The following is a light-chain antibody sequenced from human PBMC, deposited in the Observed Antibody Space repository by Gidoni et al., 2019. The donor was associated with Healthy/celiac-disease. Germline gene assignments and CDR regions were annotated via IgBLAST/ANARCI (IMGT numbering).Light chain of an antibody. V-gene: IGKV1-5*03. J-gene: IGKJ1*01. CDR3: QQDNRYSWT. CDR1: QSISSW. CDR2: KAS. Sequence: DIQMTQAPSTLSASVGDSVTITCRASQSISSWLAWYQQKPGKATKLLIYKASSLESGVPSRFSGSGAGTEFTLTSSRLQPDDVATYYCQQDNRYSWTFGQGTKVEIK.